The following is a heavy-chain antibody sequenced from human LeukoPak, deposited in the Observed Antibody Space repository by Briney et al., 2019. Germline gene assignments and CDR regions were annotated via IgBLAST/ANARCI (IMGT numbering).Heavy chain of an antibody. J-gene: IGHJ4*02. V-gene: IGHV3-23*01. CDR3: AKAGTIFGVVILFDY. D-gene: IGHD3-3*01. Sequence: GGSLRLSCAASGFTFSSYAMSWVRQAPGKGLEWVSAISGSGDSTYYAASVKGRFTISRDNSKNTLYLQMNSLRAEDTAVYYCAKAGTIFGVVILFDYWGQGTLVTVSS. CDR2: ISGSGDST. CDR1: GFTFSSYA.